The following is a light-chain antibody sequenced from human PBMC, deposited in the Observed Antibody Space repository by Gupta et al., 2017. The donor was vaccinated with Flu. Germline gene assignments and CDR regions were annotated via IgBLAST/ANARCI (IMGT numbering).Light chain of an antibody. CDR1: SGINVSTYW. Sequence: QPVLSQPTSLSASPGASATITCTLRSGINVSTYWIYWYQQKAGRPPRYLLRYKSDSDKQQGSGVPSRFSGSKDASGNAGLLVISGLQSEYEADYYCAIWYFSTWVFGGGTKLTVL. V-gene: IGLV5-39*01. CDR3: AIWYFSTWV. CDR2: YKSDSDK. J-gene: IGLJ3*02.